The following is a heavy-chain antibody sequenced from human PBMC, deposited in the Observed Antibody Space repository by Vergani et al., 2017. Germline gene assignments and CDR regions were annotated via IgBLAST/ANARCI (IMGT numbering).Heavy chain of an antibody. V-gene: IGHV3-7*01. J-gene: IGHJ4*02. Sequence: EVQVVESGGDLVQPGGSLRLSCAASGFTFGNFWMSWVRQAPGKGLEWVANINQEGSEKYYANSVRRRFTISRDNTKNSLSLEMNSLTADDTATYYCASLAVYCSSTECHTLWGQGTPVTVSS. D-gene: IGHD2-2*01. CDR3: ASLAVYCSSTECHTL. CDR1: GFTFGNFW. CDR2: INQEGSEK.